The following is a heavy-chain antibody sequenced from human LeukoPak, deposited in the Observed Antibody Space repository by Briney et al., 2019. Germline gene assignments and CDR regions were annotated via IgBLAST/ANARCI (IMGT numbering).Heavy chain of an antibody. Sequence: GGSLRLSCAASGFTSSTYEMNWVRQAPGKGLEWVSYISGGGSTTYYADSVKGRFTISRDNAKNTLYLQMNSLRAEDAAVYYCARLRWGGLYYFDSWGQGTLVTVSS. CDR3: ARLRWGGLYYFDS. CDR1: GFTSSTYE. D-gene: IGHD3-16*01. J-gene: IGHJ4*02. CDR2: ISGGGSTT. V-gene: IGHV3-48*03.